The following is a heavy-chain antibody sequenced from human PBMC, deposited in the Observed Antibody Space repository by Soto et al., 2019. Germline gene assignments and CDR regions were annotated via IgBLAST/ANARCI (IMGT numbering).Heavy chain of an antibody. CDR2: MNPNTGNT. D-gene: IGHD2-15*01. CDR1: GYSFTSHD. V-gene: IGHV1-8*02. J-gene: IGHJ4*02. CDR3: ARALGYSSGVSGGSCLQPGD. Sequence: QVQLVQSGSEVKKAGASVKVSCKASGYSFTSHDINWVRQATGQVLEWMGSMNPNTGNTAYAQMFQGRVTMTRSTSITTAYMELSRLRTEDTAIYYCARALGYSSGVSGGSCLQPGDWGQVTLITVSS.